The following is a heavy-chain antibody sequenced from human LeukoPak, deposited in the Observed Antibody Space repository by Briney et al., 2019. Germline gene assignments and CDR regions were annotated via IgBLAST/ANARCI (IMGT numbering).Heavy chain of an antibody. J-gene: IGHJ5*02. CDR3: ARVLSGSWDWFDP. Sequence: GGSLRLSCAASGFSFSAYWMHWVRQAPGKGLVWVSRINPDGSRTTYADSVKGRFTISRDNAKNTVYLQMNSLRAEDTAVYYCARVLSGSWDWFDPWGQGTLVTVSS. D-gene: IGHD6-6*01. CDR2: INPDGSRT. V-gene: IGHV3-74*01. CDR1: GFSFSAYW.